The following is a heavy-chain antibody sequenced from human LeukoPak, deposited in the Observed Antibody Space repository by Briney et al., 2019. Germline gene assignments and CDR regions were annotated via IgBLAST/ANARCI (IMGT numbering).Heavy chain of an antibody. V-gene: IGHV4-61*08. J-gene: IGHJ4*02. D-gene: IGHD2-2*01. CDR2: INHSEST. CDR3: ARGRRDDIVVVPAATRSDY. Sequence: SQTLSLTCTVSGGSVSSGGYYWSWIRQPPGKGLEWIGEINHSESTNYNPSLKSRVTISVDTSKNQFSLKLSSVTAADTAVYYCARGRRDDIVVVPAATRSDYWGQGTLVTVSS. CDR1: GGSVSSGGYY.